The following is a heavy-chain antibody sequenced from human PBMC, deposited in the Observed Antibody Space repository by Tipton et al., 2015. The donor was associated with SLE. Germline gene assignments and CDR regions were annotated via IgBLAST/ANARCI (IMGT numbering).Heavy chain of an antibody. Sequence: LRLSCAVSGYSISSGYYWGWIRQPPGKGLEWIGSIYHSGSTYYTPSLKSRVTISVDTSKNQLSLKLSSVTAADTAVYYCARTYYYDSSGYYDDAFDIWGQGTMVTVSS. CDR3: ARTYYYDSSGYYDDAFDI. V-gene: IGHV4-38-2*01. CDR2: IYHSGST. J-gene: IGHJ3*02. D-gene: IGHD3-22*01. CDR1: GYSISSGYY.